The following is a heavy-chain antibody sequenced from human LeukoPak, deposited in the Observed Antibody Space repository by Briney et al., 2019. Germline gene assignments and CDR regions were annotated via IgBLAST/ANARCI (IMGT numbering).Heavy chain of an antibody. V-gene: IGHV4-59*01. J-gene: IGHJ6*03. CDR1: GGSINTYY. Sequence: PSETLSLTCTVSGGSINTYYWSWIRQPPGKRLEWIGYIFYTGSTNYKPSLKSRVTISVDTYKNEFSLKLSSVTAADTAVYYCASHESGYYMDVWGKGTTVTVSS. CDR3: ASHESGYYMDV. CDR2: IFYTGST.